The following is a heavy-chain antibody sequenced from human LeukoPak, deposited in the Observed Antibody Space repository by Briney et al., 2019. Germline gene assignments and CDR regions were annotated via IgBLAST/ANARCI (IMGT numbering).Heavy chain of an antibody. D-gene: IGHD5-12*01. J-gene: IGHJ6*02. CDR1: GGSFSGYY. CDR3: ARGSGYGSAYGMDV. V-gene: IGHV4-34*01. Sequence: SETLSLTCAVYGGSFSGYYWSWIRQPPGKGLEWIGEINHSGSTNYNPSLKSRVTISVDTSKNQFSLKLSSVTAADTAVYYCARGSGYGSAYGMDVWGQGTTVTVSS. CDR2: INHSGST.